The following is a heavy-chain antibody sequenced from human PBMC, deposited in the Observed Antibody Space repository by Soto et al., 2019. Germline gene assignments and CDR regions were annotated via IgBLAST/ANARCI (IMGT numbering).Heavy chain of an antibody. CDR1: GGTFSSSA. J-gene: IGHJ4*02. V-gene: IGHV1-69*01. CDR3: ARGDSSGYYEYYFAS. Sequence: QVQLVQSGAEVKKPGSSVTVSCKASGGTFSSSAISWVRQAPGQGLEWMGGIIPISNTANYAQKFQGRVTITADESTSTAYMELRRLRSGDTAVYYCARGDSSGYYEYYFASWGQGTLVTVSA. D-gene: IGHD3-22*01. CDR2: IIPISNTA.